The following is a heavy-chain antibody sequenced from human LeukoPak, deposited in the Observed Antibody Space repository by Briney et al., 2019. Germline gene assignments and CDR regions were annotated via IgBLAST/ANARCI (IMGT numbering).Heavy chain of an antibody. CDR2: ISGSGGST. CDR3: AKSREGIFGVVTAYYFDY. V-gene: IGHV3-23*01. Sequence: GGSLRLSCAASGFTFSSYAMSWVRQAPGKGLEWVSAISGSGGSTHYADSVKGRFTISRDNSKNTLYLQMNSLRAEDTAVYYCAKSREGIFGVVTAYYFDYWGQGTLVTVSS. D-gene: IGHD3-3*01. J-gene: IGHJ4*02. CDR1: GFTFSSYA.